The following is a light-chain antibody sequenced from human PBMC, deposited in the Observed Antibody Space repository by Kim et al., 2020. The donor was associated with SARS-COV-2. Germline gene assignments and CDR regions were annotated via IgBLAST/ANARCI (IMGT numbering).Light chain of an antibody. CDR1: SSNIGNNT. Sequence: GQRVTISCSGGSSNIGNNTVNWYHLVPGTAPKLVIYNNDHRPSGVPDRFSGSKSGTSASLAISGLQSEDEADYYCAAWDDRLDGELFGGGTQLTVL. V-gene: IGLV1-44*01. CDR3: AAWDDRLDGEL. J-gene: IGLJ2*01. CDR2: NND.